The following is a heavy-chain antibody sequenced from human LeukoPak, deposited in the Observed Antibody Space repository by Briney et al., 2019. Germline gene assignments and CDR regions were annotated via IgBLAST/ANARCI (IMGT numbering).Heavy chain of an antibody. J-gene: IGHJ6*02. CDR2: ISGSGGST. D-gene: IGHD1-26*01. V-gene: IGHV3-23*01. CDR3: AKGEWELPTDYYYYGMDV. CDR1: GFTFSSYA. Sequence: GGSLRLSCAASGFTFSSYAMSWVRQAPGKGLEWVSAISGSGGSTYYADSVKGRFTISRDNSENTLYLQMNSLRAEDTAVYYCAKGEWELPTDYYYYGMDVWGQGTTVTVSS.